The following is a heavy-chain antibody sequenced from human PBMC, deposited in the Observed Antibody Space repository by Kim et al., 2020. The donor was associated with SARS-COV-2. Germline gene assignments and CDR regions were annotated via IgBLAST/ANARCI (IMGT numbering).Heavy chain of an antibody. D-gene: IGHD3-10*01. Sequence: SETLSLTCTVSGGSISSSSYYWGWIRQPPGKGLEWIGSIYYSGSTYYNPSLKSRVTISVDTSKNQFSLKLSSVTAADTAVYYCARNVLLWFGELSTNFDYWGQRTLVTVSS. CDR2: IYYSGST. CDR1: GGSISSSSYY. CDR3: ARNVLLWFGELSTNFDY. J-gene: IGHJ4*02. V-gene: IGHV4-39*01.